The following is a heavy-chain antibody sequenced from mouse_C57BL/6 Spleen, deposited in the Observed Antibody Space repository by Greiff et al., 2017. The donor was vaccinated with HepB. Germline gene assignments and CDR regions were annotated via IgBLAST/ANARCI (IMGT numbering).Heavy chain of an antibody. CDR3: ARRGNWFHFDY. D-gene: IGHD4-1*01. Sequence: QVQLQQPGAELVMPGASVKLSCKASGYTFTSYWMHWVKQRPGQGLEWIGEIDPSDSYTNYNQKFKGKSTLTVDKSSSTAYMQLSSLTSEDSAVYYCARRGNWFHFDYGGQGTTLTVSS. CDR1: GYTFTSYW. V-gene: IGHV1-69*01. CDR2: IDPSDSYT. J-gene: IGHJ2*01.